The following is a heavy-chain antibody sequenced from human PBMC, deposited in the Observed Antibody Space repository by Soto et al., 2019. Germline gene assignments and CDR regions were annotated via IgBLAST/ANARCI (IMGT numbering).Heavy chain of an antibody. CDR2: NSAYNGKT. J-gene: IGHJ4*02. CDR3: ARDVGYGLIDY. CDR1: GYTFTSYG. V-gene: IGHV1-18*01. Sequence: QVQLVQSGAEVKKPGASVKVSCRASGYTFTSYGISWVRQAPGQGLEGMGWNSAYNGKTNYGQKLQGRVTMTTDTNTSTAYIELRSLRIDDTAVYYCARDVGYGLIDYWGQGTLVTVSS. D-gene: IGHD5-18*01.